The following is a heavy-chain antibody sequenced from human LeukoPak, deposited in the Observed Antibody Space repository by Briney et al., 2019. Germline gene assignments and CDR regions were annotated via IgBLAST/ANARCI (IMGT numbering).Heavy chain of an antibody. V-gene: IGHV3-23*05. J-gene: IGHJ6*03. Sequence: PGGSLRLSCAASGFTFSSSDMSWVRQAPGSGLEWVSSIRHSDSNTYYADSVMGRFTISRDNSKNMLYLQMNSLSAEDTAVYYCAKRGNPTVGHHYLDVWGKGTTVSVSS. CDR1: GFTFSSSD. CDR3: AKRGNPTVGHHYLDV. CDR2: IRHSDSNT. D-gene: IGHD1-1*01.